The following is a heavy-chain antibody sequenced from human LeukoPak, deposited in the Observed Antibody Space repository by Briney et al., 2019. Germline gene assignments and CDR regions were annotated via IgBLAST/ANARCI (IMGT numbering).Heavy chain of an antibody. V-gene: IGHV3-23*01. Sequence: PGGSLRLSCAASGFTFSSYAMSWVRQAPGKGLEWVSAISGSGGSTYYADSVKGRFTISRDNSKNALYLQMNSLRAEDTAVYYCAKDRSGSDAFDIWGQGTMVTVSS. D-gene: IGHD3-22*01. CDR3: AKDRSGSDAFDI. CDR1: GFTFSSYA. J-gene: IGHJ3*02. CDR2: ISGSGGST.